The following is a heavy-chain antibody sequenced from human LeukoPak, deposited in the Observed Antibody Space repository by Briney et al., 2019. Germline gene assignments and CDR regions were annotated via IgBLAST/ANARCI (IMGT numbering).Heavy chain of an antibody. CDR2: IKQDGSEK. CDR3: ARPASGYSSSWYGSAEYFQH. Sequence: GGSLRLSCAASGFTFSSYWMSWVRQAPGKGLEWVANIKQDGSEKYYVGSVKGRLTISRDNAKNSLYLRMNSLRAEDTAVYYCARPASGYSSSWYGSAEYFQHWGQGTLVTVSS. J-gene: IGHJ1*01. V-gene: IGHV3-7*01. D-gene: IGHD6-13*01. CDR1: GFTFSSYW.